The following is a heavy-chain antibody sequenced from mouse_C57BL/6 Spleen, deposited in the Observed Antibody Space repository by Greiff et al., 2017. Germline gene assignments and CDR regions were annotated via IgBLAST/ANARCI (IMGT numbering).Heavy chain of an antibody. D-gene: IGHD2-1*01. Sequence: QVQLKESGAELVKPGASVKMSCKASGYTFTTYPIEWMKQNHGKSLEWIGNFHPYNDDTKYNEKFKGKATLTVEKSSSTVYLELRRLTSDDSAVYYCERRDGNYTWFAYWGQGTLVTVSA. CDR2: FHPYNDDT. V-gene: IGHV1-47*01. J-gene: IGHJ3*01. CDR3: ERRDGNYTWFAY. CDR1: GYTFTTYP.